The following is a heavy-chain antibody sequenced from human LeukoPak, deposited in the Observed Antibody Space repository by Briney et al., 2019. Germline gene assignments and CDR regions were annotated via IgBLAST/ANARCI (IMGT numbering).Heavy chain of an antibody. CDR2: IYSGGST. CDR1: GFTFSSYA. D-gene: IGHD6-13*01. V-gene: IGHV3-66*04. Sequence: GGSLRLSCAASGFTFSSYAMSWVRQAPGKGLEWVSVIYSGGSTYYADSVKGRFTISRDNSKNTLYLQMNSLRAEDTAVYYCARHGVAAAGTLSLWGQGTTVTVSS. J-gene: IGHJ6*02. CDR3: ARHGVAAAGTLSL.